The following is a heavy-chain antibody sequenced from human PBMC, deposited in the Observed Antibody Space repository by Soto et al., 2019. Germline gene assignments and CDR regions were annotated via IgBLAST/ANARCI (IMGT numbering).Heavy chain of an antibody. CDR1: GFDFSSHT. J-gene: IGHJ5*01. CDR3: ARRQVGATKGKSWFDS. D-gene: IGHD1-26*01. Sequence: EVHLLESGGGLLQPGGSLRLSCSASGFDFSSHTMIWVRQAPGKGLEWVASIGNSGDISNYGVSVKGRFTISRDNSKNTLYLQMNSLRAEDTALYFCARRQVGATKGKSWFDSWGQGTLVTVSS. CDR2: IGNSGDIS. V-gene: IGHV3-23*01.